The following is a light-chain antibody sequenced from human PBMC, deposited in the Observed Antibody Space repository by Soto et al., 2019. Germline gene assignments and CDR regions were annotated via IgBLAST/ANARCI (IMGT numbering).Light chain of an antibody. V-gene: IGKV3-20*01. J-gene: IGKJ1*01. CDR1: QSVSSSC. Sequence: EIGLAQSPGPLSLSLGEGSTLSCRASQSVSSSCLAWYQQKPGQAPRLLIYDASSRATGIPDRFSGGGSGTDFTLTINSREPEDFAMYYCQQHGSSPRTFGQGTKVDIK. CDR3: QQHGSSPRT. CDR2: DAS.